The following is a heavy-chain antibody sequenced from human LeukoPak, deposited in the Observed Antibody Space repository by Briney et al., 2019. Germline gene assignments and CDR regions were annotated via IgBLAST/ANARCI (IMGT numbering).Heavy chain of an antibody. CDR1: GYTFTSYG. J-gene: IGHJ6*02. CDR3: ASPGASNIVVSRTNYGMDV. Sequence: ASVKVSCKASGYTFTSYGISWVRQAPGQGLEWMGRIIPILGIANYAQKFQGRVTITADKSTSTAYMELSSLRSEDTAVYYCASPGASNIVVSRTNYGMDVWGQGTTVTVSS. CDR2: IIPILGIA. V-gene: IGHV1-69*04. D-gene: IGHD2-2*01.